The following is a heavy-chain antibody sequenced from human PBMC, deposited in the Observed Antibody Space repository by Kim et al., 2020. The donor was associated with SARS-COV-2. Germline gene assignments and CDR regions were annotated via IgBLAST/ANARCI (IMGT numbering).Heavy chain of an antibody. CDR3: AKDRGYDSQVFDI. D-gene: IGHD3-9*01. Sequence: YPATVKGRFALSRDNSKNTLYLQMSSLRAEDTAVYYCAKDRGYDSQVFDIWGQGTMVSVSS. V-gene: IGHV3-23*01. J-gene: IGHJ3*02.